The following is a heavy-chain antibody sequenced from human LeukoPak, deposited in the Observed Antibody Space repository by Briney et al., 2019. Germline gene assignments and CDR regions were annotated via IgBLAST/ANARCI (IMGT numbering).Heavy chain of an antibody. Sequence: GGSLRLSCAAPGFTFSSYSMNWVRQAPGKGLEWVSSISSSSSYIYYADSVKGRFTISRDNAKNSLYLQMNSLRAEDTAVYYCARNSGYDTPFDYWGQGTLVTVSS. CDR2: ISSSSSYI. CDR3: ARNSGYDTPFDY. J-gene: IGHJ4*02. V-gene: IGHV3-21*01. CDR1: GFTFSSYS. D-gene: IGHD5-12*01.